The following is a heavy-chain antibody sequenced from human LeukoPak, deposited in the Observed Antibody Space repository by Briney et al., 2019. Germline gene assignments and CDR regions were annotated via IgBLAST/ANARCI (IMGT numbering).Heavy chain of an antibody. J-gene: IGHJ4*02. Sequence: TGGSLTLSCVGSGFSFTDYWMHWVRQGTGEGPVCVSYIRSDGTTTDYADSVKGRFTISRDNAKNTLFLHMNNLRPEDTALYYCATGYISAYEYWGQGVLVTVSS. D-gene: IGHD5-18*01. CDR3: ATGYISAYEY. CDR1: GFSFTDYW. V-gene: IGHV3-74*01. CDR2: IRSDGTTT.